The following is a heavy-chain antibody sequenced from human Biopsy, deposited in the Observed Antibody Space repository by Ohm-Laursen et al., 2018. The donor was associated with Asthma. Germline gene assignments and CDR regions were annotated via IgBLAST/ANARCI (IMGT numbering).Heavy chain of an antibody. J-gene: IGHJ5*02. CDR3: ASESYLRGFGHTLDL. Sequence: SLRLSCSAFGFTFRHYALHWVRQAPGKGLEWVAFILSDGGEPSYADSVKGRFSISRDNSKSTVYLQMNSLRAGDTAVYYCASESYLRGFGHTLDLWGQGTQVTFS. D-gene: IGHD5-12*01. V-gene: IGHV3-33*01. CDR2: ILSDGGEP. CDR1: GFTFRHYA.